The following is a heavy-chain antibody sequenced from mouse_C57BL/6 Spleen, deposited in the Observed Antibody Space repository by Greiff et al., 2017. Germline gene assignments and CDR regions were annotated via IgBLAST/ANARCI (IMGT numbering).Heavy chain of an antibody. V-gene: IGHV14-2*01. CDR1: GFNIKDYY. Sequence: VQLKQSGAELVKPGASVKLSCTASGFNIKDYYMHWVKQRTEQGLEWIGRIDPEDGETKYAPKFQGKATITADTSSNTAYMQLSSLTSEDTAVYYCARSPITTVVATHWYFDVWGTGTTVTVSS. CDR3: ARSPITTVVATHWYFDV. J-gene: IGHJ1*03. D-gene: IGHD1-1*01. CDR2: IDPEDGET.